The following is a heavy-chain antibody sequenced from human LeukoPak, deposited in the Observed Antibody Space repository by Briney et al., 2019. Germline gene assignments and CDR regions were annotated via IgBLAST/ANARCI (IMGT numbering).Heavy chain of an antibody. D-gene: IGHD2-21*02. CDR3: AREGGGDPSYYYYGMDV. Sequence: GGSLRPSCAASGFTFSSYSMNWVRQAPGKGLEWVSSISSSSSYIYYADSVKGRFTISRDNAKNSLYLQMNSLRAEDTAVYYCAREGGGDPSYYYYGMDVWGQGTTVAVSS. J-gene: IGHJ6*02. CDR2: ISSSSSYI. V-gene: IGHV3-21*01. CDR1: GFTFSSYS.